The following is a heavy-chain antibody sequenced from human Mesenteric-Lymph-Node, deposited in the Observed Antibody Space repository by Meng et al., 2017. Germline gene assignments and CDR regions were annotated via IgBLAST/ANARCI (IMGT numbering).Heavy chain of an antibody. V-gene: IGHV3-23*01. CDR1: GFMFNSYA. Sequence: GESLKISCAASGFMFNSYAMSWVRQAPGKGLEWVSTITTSGGTTFYADSVKGRFTISRDSYKNTVYSQMSSLRAEDTAVYYCARLVDSGSYYRGYYYGMDVWGQGTTVTVSS. D-gene: IGHD1-26*01. CDR3: ARLVDSGSYYRGYYYGMDV. J-gene: IGHJ6*02. CDR2: ITTSGGTT.